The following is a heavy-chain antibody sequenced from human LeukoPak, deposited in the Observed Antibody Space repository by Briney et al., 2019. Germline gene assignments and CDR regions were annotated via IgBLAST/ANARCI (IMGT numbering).Heavy chain of an antibody. CDR3: ARIRSAGAVAANT. D-gene: IGHD6-19*01. V-gene: IGHV1-2*02. CDR1: GYTFTCYY. CDR2: INPNSGGT. Sequence: ASVKVSCKASGYTFTCYYMHWVRQAPGQGLEWMGWINPNSGGTNYAQKFQGRVTMTRDTSISTAYMELSRLRSDDTAVYYCARIRSAGAVAANTWGQGTLVTVSS. J-gene: IGHJ4*02.